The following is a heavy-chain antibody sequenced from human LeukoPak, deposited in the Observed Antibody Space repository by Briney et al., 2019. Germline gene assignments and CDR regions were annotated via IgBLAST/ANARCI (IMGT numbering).Heavy chain of an antibody. V-gene: IGHV4-61*02. D-gene: IGHD3-10*01. Sequence: SETLSLTCTVSGGSISSSSYYWSWIRQPAGKGLEWIGRIYTSGSTNYNPSLKSRVTISVDTSKNQFSLKLSSVTAADTAVYYCARIYMVRGLGAFDIWGQGTMVTVSS. CDR3: ARIYMVRGLGAFDI. J-gene: IGHJ3*02. CDR1: GGSISSSSYY. CDR2: IYTSGST.